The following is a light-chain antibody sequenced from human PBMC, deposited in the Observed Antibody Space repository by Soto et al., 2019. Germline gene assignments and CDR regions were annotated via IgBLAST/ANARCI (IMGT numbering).Light chain of an antibody. CDR1: QSINSW. V-gene: IGKV1-5*03. J-gene: IGKJ1*01. Sequence: IQMTQSPSTLSASVGDRVTITCRASQSINSWLAWYQQKPGGAPKLLIYKAFSLESGVPSRFSGSGSGKEFTLTISSLQADDFATYYCQQYTSYSTFGQGTKVEIK. CDR3: QQYTSYST. CDR2: KAF.